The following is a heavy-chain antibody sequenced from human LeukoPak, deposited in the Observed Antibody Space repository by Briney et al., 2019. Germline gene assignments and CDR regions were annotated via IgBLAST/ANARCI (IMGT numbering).Heavy chain of an antibody. V-gene: IGHV1-46*01. CDR3: ARARGYDRPGRCYFDY. D-gene: IGHD5-12*01. CDR2: INPSGGST. Sequence: ASVKVSCKASGYTFTSYYMHWVRQAPGQGLEWMGIINPSGGSTSYVQKFQGRVTMTRDTSTSTVYMEMSSLRSEDTAVYYCARARGYDRPGRCYFDYWGQGTLVTVSS. CDR1: GYTFTSYY. J-gene: IGHJ4*02.